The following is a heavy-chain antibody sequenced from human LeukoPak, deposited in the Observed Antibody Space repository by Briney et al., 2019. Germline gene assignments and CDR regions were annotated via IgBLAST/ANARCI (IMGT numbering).Heavy chain of an antibody. CDR3: ARHGAFFTRGFCSSANCYVDGPHT. J-gene: IGHJ3*01. Sequence: SETLSLTCTVSGGSISSSYWSWIRQSPGKGLEWIGYFYDSVSTKYNPSLKRRVTISTDTSKNQLSLKLKSVTAADTAVYYCARHGAFFTRGFCSSANCYVDGPHTWGQGIMVSVST. D-gene: IGHD2-2*01. V-gene: IGHV4-59*08. CDR2: FYDSVST. CDR1: GGSISSSY.